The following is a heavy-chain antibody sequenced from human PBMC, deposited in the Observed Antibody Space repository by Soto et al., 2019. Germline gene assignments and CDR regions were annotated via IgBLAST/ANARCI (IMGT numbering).Heavy chain of an antibody. CDR3: ASQHPDRYGTNYYFYCIDV. CDR1: GYTFTSYA. Sequence: GASVKVSCKASGYTFTSYAMHWVRQAPGQRLEWMGWINAGNGNTKYSQKFQGRVTITRDTSASTAYMELSSLRSEDTAVYYCASQHPDRYGTNYYFYCIDVCGQRPTVPAPS. J-gene: IGHJ6*02. V-gene: IGHV1-3*01. CDR2: INAGNGNT. D-gene: IGHD6-13*01.